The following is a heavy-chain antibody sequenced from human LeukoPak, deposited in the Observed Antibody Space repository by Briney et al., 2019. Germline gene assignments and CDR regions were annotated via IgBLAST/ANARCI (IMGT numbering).Heavy chain of an antibody. CDR2: VSAYNGNT. CDR1: GYTFTSYG. Sequence: GASVKVSCKASGYTFTSYGISWVRQPPGQGLEWMGWVSAYNGNTNYAQKLQGRVTMTTDTSTSTAYMELRSLRSDDTAVYYCARNDDSSGYYYVPLDYWGQGTLVTVSS. CDR3: ARNDDSSGYYYVPLDY. V-gene: IGHV1-18*01. D-gene: IGHD3-22*01. J-gene: IGHJ4*02.